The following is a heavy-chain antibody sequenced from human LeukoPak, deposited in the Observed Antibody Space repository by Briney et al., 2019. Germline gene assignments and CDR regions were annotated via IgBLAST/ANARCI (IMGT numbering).Heavy chain of an antibody. V-gene: IGHV4-59*01. CDR2: TSDSGGHT. CDR1: GGSISGYY. J-gene: IGHJ4*02. CDR3: ARWHSHGRYFDY. Sequence: PSETLSLTCTVSGGSISGYYWNWIRQPPGQGLEWIGYTSDSGGHTDYKPSLKSRVAITVDTFKNQFSLKLTSATAADTAVYYCARWHSHGRYFDYWGQGALVTVSS. D-gene: IGHD2-21*01.